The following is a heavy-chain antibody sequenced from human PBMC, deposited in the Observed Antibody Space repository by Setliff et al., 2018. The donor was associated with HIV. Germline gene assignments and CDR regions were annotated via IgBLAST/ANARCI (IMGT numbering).Heavy chain of an antibody. V-gene: IGHV4-4*09. CDR2: IYTSGST. CDR1: GGSISSYY. J-gene: IGHJ4*02. Sequence: SETLSLTCTVSGGSISSYYWSWIRQPPGKGLEWIGYIYTSGSTNYNPPLKSRVTISLDTSKNQFSLKLSSVTAADTAVYYYARHSPSDYWGQGTLVTVSS. CDR3: ARHSPSDY.